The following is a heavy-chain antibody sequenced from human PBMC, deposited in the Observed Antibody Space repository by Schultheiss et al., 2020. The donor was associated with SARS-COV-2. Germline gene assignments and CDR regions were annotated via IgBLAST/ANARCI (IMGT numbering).Heavy chain of an antibody. CDR3: ARDRGQLVPEYFDY. Sequence: SETLSLTCTVSGGSISSSSYYWAWIRQPPGKGLEWIGSIYYSGSTYYNPSLKSRVTISVDTSKNQFSLKLSSVTAADTAVYYCARDRGQLVPEYFDYWGQGTLVTSPQ. V-gene: IGHV4-39*02. CDR1: GGSISSSSYY. CDR2: IYYSGST. D-gene: IGHD6-13*01. J-gene: IGHJ4*02.